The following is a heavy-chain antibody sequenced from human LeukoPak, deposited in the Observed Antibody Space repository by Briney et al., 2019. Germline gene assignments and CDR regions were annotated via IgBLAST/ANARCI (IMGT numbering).Heavy chain of an antibody. Sequence: PSETLSLTCTVSGDSISRSLYYWGWIRQHPGKGLEWIGYIYYSGSTYYNPSLKSRVTISVDTSKNQFSLKLSSVTAADTAVYHCAGALRYSSGWIFDYWGQGTLVTVSS. V-gene: IGHV4-31*03. J-gene: IGHJ4*02. CDR1: GDSISRSLYY. CDR3: AGALRYSSGWIFDY. D-gene: IGHD6-19*01. CDR2: IYYSGST.